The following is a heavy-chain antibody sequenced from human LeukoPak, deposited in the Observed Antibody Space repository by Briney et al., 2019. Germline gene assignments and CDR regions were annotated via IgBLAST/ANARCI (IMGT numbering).Heavy chain of an antibody. CDR1: GGSISSHY. Sequence: SETLSLTCTVSGGSISSHYWSWIRQPPGKGLEWIGYIYYSGSTNYNPSLKSRVTISVDTSKNQFSLKLSSVTAADTAVYYCARRSTYYDYVWGSYRNNWFDPWGQGTLVTVSS. D-gene: IGHD3-16*02. J-gene: IGHJ5*02. V-gene: IGHV4-59*08. CDR2: IYYSGST. CDR3: ARRSTYYDYVWGSYRNNWFDP.